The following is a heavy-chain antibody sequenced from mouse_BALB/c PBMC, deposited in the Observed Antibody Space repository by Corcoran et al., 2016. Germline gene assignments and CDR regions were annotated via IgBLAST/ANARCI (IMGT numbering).Heavy chain of an antibody. J-gene: IGHJ3*01. CDR3: ARGGAYYRYRFAY. D-gene: IGHD2-14*01. CDR2: IDPENGNT. CDR1: GFNIKDYY. V-gene: IGHV14-1*02. Sequence: EVQLQQSGAELVRPGALVKLSCKASGFNIKDYYMHWVKQRPEQGLEWIGWIDPENGNTIYDPKFQGKASITADTSSNTAYLQLSSLTSEDTAVYYCARGGAYYRYRFAYWGQGTLVTVSA.